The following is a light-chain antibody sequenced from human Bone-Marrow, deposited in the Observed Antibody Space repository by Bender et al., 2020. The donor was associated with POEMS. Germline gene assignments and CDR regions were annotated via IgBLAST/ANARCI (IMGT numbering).Light chain of an antibody. V-gene: IGLV3-21*02. CDR2: DDR. Sequence: SYVLTQAPSVSVAPGETATITCGGKNIGSNSVNWYRHKPGQAPVLVVYDDRDRPSGIPDRFSGSKSGNTASLTISGLQPEDEADYHCCSFASSNIYVFGTWTKVTVL. J-gene: IGLJ1*01. CDR1: NIGSNS. CDR3: CSFASSNIYV.